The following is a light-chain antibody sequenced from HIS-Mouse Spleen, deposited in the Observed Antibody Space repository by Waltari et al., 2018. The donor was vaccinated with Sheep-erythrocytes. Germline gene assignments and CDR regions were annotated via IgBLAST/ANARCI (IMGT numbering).Light chain of an antibody. V-gene: IGLV2-14*01. CDR3: CSYAGSYNHV. CDR1: SSDLGGYNY. CDR2: EVS. Sequence: QSALTQPASVSGSPGPSITIPCTGTSSDLGGYNYVPWYQQHPGKAPKLMIYEVSNRPSGVSNRFSGSKSGNTASLTISGLQAEDEADYYCCSYAGSYNHVFATGTKVTVL. J-gene: IGLJ1*01.